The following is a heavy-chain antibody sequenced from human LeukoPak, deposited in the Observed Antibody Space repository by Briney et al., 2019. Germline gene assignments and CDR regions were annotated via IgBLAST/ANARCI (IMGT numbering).Heavy chain of an antibody. Sequence: PSETLSLTCAVYGGSFSGYYWSWIRQPPGKGLEWIGEINRSGSTNYNPSLKSRVTISVDTSKNQFSLKLSSVTAADTAVYYCAREAYYYGSGSYYNVPFWYFDLWGRGTLVTVSS. D-gene: IGHD3-10*01. J-gene: IGHJ2*01. CDR3: AREAYYYGSGSYYNVPFWYFDL. V-gene: IGHV4-34*01. CDR2: INRSGST. CDR1: GGSFSGYY.